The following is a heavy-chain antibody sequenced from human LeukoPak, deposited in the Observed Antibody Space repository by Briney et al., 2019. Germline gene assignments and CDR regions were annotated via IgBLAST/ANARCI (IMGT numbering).Heavy chain of an antibody. D-gene: IGHD1-7*01. CDR1: GGSISSYY. J-gene: IGHJ5*02. Sequence: SETLSLTCTVSGGSISSYYWSWIRQPPGKGLEWIGYIYYSGSTNYNPSLKSRVTISVDTSKNQFSLKLSSVTAADTAVYYCARDLRHNWNSPAANWFDPWGQGTLVTVSS. CDR3: ARDLRHNWNSPAANWFDP. V-gene: IGHV4-59*01. CDR2: IYYSGST.